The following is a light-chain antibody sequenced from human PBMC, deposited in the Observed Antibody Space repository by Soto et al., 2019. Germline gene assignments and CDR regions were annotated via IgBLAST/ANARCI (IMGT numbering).Light chain of an antibody. Sequence: DIEMTQSPSTLSASVGDRVTITCRASQSISSWLAWYQQKPGKAPKLLIYKASNLESGVPSRFSGSGSGTEFTLTISSLQPDDSATYYCQQYNNSPTWTFGQGTKVDIK. CDR3: QQYNNSPTWT. J-gene: IGKJ1*01. CDR1: QSISSW. CDR2: KAS. V-gene: IGKV1-5*03.